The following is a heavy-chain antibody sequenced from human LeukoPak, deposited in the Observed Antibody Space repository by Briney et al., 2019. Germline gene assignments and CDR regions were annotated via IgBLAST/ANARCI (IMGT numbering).Heavy chain of an antibody. D-gene: IGHD2-15*01. V-gene: IGHV1-18*01. CDR3: ARVFWSGGSIRRDY. J-gene: IGHJ4*02. CDR2: ISAYNGNT. CDR1: GYTFTSYG. Sequence: ASVKVSCKASGYTFTSYGISWVRQPPGQGLEWMGWISAYNGNTNYAQKLQGRVTMTTDTSTSTAYMELRSLRSDDTAVYYCARVFWSGGSIRRDYWGQGTLVTVSS.